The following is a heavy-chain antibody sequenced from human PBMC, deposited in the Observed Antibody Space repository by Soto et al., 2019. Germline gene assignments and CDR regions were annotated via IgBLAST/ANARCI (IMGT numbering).Heavy chain of an antibody. CDR1: GGSISSYY. CDR2: IYYSGST. V-gene: IGHV4-59*01. Sequence: QVQLQESGPGLVKPSETLSLTCTVSGGSISSYYWSWIRQPPGKGLEWIGYIYYSGSTNYNPSLKSRVTISVDTSKNQFSLKLSSVTAADTAVYYCARAMRGSYLRYFDYWGQRTLVTVSS. D-gene: IGHD1-26*01. CDR3: ARAMRGSYLRYFDY. J-gene: IGHJ4*02.